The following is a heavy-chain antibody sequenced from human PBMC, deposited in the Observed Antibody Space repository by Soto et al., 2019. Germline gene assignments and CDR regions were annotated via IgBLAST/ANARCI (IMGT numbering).Heavy chain of an antibody. CDR3: ARVWPAAVHTPPLPDY. D-gene: IGHD6-13*01. Sequence: GGSLRLSCAASGFTFSSYWMHWVRQAPGKGLVWVSRINSDGSSTSYADSVKGRFTISRDNAKNTLYLQMNSLRAEDTAVYYCARVWPAAVHTPPLPDYWGQGTLVTVSS. J-gene: IGHJ4*02. CDR2: INSDGSST. CDR1: GFTFSSYW. V-gene: IGHV3-74*01.